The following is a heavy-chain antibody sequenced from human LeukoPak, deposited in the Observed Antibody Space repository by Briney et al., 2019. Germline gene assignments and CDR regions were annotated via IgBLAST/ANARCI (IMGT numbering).Heavy chain of an antibody. V-gene: IGHV3-30*02. CDR3: LKEIP. CDR1: GFTFRSYG. Sequence: GGSLRLSCSASGFTFRSYGMNWVRQAPGRGREWIGFIGFNGRDVSYADSVKGRFTICRDNAEKTLYLEMTSLRAEDTVVYYCLKEIPWGQGTLVIVSS. CDR2: IGFNGRDV. J-gene: IGHJ5*02.